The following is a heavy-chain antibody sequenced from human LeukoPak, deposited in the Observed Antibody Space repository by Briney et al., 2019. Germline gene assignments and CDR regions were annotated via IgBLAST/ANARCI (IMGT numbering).Heavy chain of an antibody. J-gene: IGHJ4*02. CDR2: ISTDSSYI. CDR1: GFTFSTYS. D-gene: IGHD6-13*01. CDR3: AKGGSSWTIFDY. Sequence: PGGSLRLSCAASGFTFSTYSMNWVRQVPGKGLEWVSSISTDSSYIYYADSVKGRFTISRDNAKNSLYLQMNTLRAEDTAVYYCAKGGSSWTIFDYWGQGTLVTVSS. V-gene: IGHV3-21*03.